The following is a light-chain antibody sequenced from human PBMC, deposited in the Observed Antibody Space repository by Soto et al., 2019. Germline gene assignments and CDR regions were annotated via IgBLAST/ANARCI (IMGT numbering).Light chain of an antibody. Sequence: EIVLTQSPGTLSLSPGETATLSCRASQSISSNSLAWYQQKTDQPPRLLIYGASSKATGIPDRFSGSGSGTDFTLTISRLEPEDFAVYDCQQYGISPVSFGQGTRLEIQ. CDR2: GAS. V-gene: IGKV3-20*01. J-gene: IGKJ5*01. CDR3: QQYGISPVS. CDR1: QSISSNS.